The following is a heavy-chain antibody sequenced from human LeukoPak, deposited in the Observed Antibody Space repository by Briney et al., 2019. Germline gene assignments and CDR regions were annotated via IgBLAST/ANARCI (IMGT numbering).Heavy chain of an antibody. CDR1: GFTFDDYA. Sequence: GGSLRLSCAASGFTFDDYAMHWVRQAPGKGLEWASGISWNSGSIGYADSVKGRFTISRDNAKNSLYLQMNSLRAEDTALYYCAKDIGSSSWVGFDYWGQGTLVTVSS. D-gene: IGHD6-13*01. V-gene: IGHV3-9*01. CDR2: ISWNSGSI. CDR3: AKDIGSSSWVGFDY. J-gene: IGHJ4*02.